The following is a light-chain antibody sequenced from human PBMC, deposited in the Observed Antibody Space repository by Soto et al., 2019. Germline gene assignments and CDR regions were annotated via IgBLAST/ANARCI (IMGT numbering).Light chain of an antibody. J-gene: IGKJ1*01. CDR3: QQYGSSLWT. Sequence: IVLTQSPGPLSLSPGERATLSWGASQSVSNNYLDWYQQKPGQDTRLLIYGASNRDTGIPARVSGRGAWQDVTLTISRLEKAEVAVDYCQQYGSSLWTFGQGTKVDIK. CDR1: QSVSNNY. V-gene: IGKV3-20*01. CDR2: GAS.